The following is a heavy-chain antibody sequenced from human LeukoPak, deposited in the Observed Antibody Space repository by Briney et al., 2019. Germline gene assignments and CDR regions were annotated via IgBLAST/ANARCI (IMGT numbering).Heavy chain of an antibody. V-gene: IGHV3-23*01. D-gene: IGHD5-18*01. CDR2: ISATGGGT. CDR1: GFTFSTYA. J-gene: IGHJ4*02. CDR3: TKRGYNYEADY. Sequence: PGGSLRLSCVASGFTFSTYAMRWIRQAPGKGLEWVSSISATGGGTAYADSVKGRFTISRDNSKNTLFLQMNSLRAEDTALYYCTKRGYNYEADYWGQGTLVTVSS.